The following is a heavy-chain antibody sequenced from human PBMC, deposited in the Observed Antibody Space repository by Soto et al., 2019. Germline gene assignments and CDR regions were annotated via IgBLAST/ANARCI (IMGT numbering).Heavy chain of an antibody. CDR3: ASELWFGELFWFDP. CDR1: GYTFTSYG. J-gene: IGHJ5*02. CDR2: ISAYNGNT. Sequence: ASVKVSCKASGYTFTSYGISWVRQAPGQGLEWMGWISAYNGNTNYAQKFQGRVTITADESTSTAYMELSSLRSEDTAVYYCASELWFGELFWFDPWGQGTLVTVSS. V-gene: IGHV1-18*01. D-gene: IGHD3-10*01.